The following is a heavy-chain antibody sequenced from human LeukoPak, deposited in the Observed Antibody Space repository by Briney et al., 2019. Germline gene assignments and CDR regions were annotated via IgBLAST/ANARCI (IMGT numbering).Heavy chain of an antibody. D-gene: IGHD3-16*01. Sequence: PGGSLRLSCAASGFTFSSYAMSWVRQAPGKGLEWVASINHNGNVNYYVDSVKGRFTISRDNAKNSLYLQMSNLRAEDTAVYFCARGGGLDAWGQGATVTVSS. V-gene: IGHV3-7*03. CDR2: INHNGNVN. CDR3: ARGGGLDA. CDR1: GFTFSSYA. J-gene: IGHJ6*02.